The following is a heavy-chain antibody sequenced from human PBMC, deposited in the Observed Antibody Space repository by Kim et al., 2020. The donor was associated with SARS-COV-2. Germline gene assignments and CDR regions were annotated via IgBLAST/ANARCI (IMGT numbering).Heavy chain of an antibody. Sequence: SVKVSCKASGGTFSSYAISWVRQAPGQGLEWMGGIIPIFGTANYAQKFQGRVTITADESTSTAYMELSSLRSEDTAVYYCASPLSGGSYKTYYYYYGMDVWGQGTTVTVSS. CDR2: IIPIFGTA. V-gene: IGHV1-69*13. CDR1: GGTFSSYA. D-gene: IGHD1-26*01. CDR3: ASPLSGGSYKTYYYYYGMDV. J-gene: IGHJ6*02.